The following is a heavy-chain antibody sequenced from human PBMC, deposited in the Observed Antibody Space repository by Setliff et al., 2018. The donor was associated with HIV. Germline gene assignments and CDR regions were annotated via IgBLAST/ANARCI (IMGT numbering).Heavy chain of an antibody. CDR3: ARVSPWFDP. J-gene: IGHJ5*02. Sequence: ASVKVSCKASGYTFTSDYIHWVRQAPGQGLEWMGIISPAGNPTSYAQKFQGRLTMTRDTSTNTVYMELSSLRAEDTAVYYCARVSPWFDPWGQGTLVTVSS. CDR1: GYTFTSDY. CDR2: ISPAGNPT. V-gene: IGHV1-46*01.